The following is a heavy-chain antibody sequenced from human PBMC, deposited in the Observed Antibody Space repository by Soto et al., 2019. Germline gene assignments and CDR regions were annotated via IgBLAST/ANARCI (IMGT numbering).Heavy chain of an antibody. CDR2: ISKNGIDI. V-gene: IGHV3-48*03. D-gene: IGHD1-26*01. CDR1: GFRFSTYE. CDR3: APRKYGSFNIGAFDI. Sequence: GGSLRLSWAASGFRFSTYEMNWVRQAPGKGLEWVSYISKNGIDIYYADSVKGRFTISRDNANNSLFLQMDSLRPEDTAVYYCAPRKYGSFNIGAFDIWGQGTMVTVSS. J-gene: IGHJ3*02.